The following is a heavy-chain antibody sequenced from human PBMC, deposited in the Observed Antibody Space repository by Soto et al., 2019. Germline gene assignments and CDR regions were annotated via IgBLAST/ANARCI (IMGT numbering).Heavy chain of an antibody. CDR1: GFTFITYS. Sequence: GGSLRLSCAASGFTFITYSMNWVRQAPGKGLEWVSYISSSSSTIHYADSVRGRFTISRDNAKNSLYLQMNSLRAEDTAVYYCARAPLNYDSSGYHFDYWGQGTLVTVSS. J-gene: IGHJ4*02. CDR3: ARAPLNYDSSGYHFDY. D-gene: IGHD3-22*01. V-gene: IGHV3-48*01. CDR2: ISSSSSTI.